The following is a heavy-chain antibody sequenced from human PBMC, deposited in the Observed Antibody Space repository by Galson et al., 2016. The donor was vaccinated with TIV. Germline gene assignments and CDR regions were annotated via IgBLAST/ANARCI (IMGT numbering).Heavy chain of an antibody. Sequence: TLSLTCTVSGGSIRSQSWSWIRQPAGKGLEWIGRIDASGNTDYSPSLKSRVTMSQDTSNNQFSIRLISLTAADPAVYYLARAKVWGGREAGSEAFPYSFFMDVWGKGTTVTSSS. V-gene: IGHV4-4*07. J-gene: IGHJ6*03. CDR3: ARAKVWGGREAGSEAFPYSFFMDV. CDR1: GGSIRSQS. CDR2: IDASGNT. D-gene: IGHD3-10*01.